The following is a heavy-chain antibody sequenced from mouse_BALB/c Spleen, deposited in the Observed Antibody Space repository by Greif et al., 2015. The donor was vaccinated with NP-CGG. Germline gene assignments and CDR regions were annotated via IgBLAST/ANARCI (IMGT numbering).Heavy chain of an antibody. CDR1: GYTFTSYW. CDR2: IFPGPGTT. J-gene: IGHJ4*01. V-gene: IGHV1S132*01. CDR3: ARLDY. Sequence: QVQLQQSGAELVKPGASVKLSCKTSGYTFTSYWIQWVKQRPGQGLGWIGEIFPGPGTTYYNEKFKGKATLTIDTSSSTAYMQLSSLTSEDSAVYFCARLDYWGQGTSVTVSS.